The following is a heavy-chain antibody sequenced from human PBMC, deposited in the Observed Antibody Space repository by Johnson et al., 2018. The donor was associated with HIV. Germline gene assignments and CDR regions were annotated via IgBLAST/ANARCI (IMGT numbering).Heavy chain of an antibody. Sequence: VQLVESGGGVVQPGRSLRLSCAASGFTFSSYSMHWVRQAPGKGLEWVAVISYDGSNKYYADPVKGRFTISRDNSKNTLYLQMNSLRAEDTAVYYCARVGDSSSSLGAFDIWGQGTMVTVSS. J-gene: IGHJ3*02. V-gene: IGHV3-30-3*01. D-gene: IGHD6-6*01. CDR3: ARVGDSSSSLGAFDI. CDR1: GFTFSSYS. CDR2: ISYDGSNK.